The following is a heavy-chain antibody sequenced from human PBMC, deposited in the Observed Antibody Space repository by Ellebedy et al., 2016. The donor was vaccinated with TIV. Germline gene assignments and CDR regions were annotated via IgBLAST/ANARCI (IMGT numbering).Heavy chain of an antibody. CDR2: FDPEDGET. D-gene: IGHD5-18*01. CDR1: GYTLTELS. J-gene: IGHJ6*02. V-gene: IGHV1-24*01. CDR3: ATVSMDTAMVRVPIGYYGMDV. Sequence: AASVKVSCKVSGYTLTELSMHWVRQAPGKGLEWMGGFDPEDGETIYAQKFQGRVTMTEDTSTDTAYMELSSPRSDDTAVYYCATVSMDTAMVRVPIGYYGMDVWGQGTTVTVSS.